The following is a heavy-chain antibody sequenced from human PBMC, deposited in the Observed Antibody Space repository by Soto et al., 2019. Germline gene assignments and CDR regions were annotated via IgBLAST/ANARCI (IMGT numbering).Heavy chain of an antibody. V-gene: IGHV1-69*13. Sequence: SVKVSCKASGGTFSSYAISWVRQAPGQGLEWMGGIIPIFGTANYAQKFQGRVTITADESTSTAYMELSSLRSEDTAVYYCARVLRFLDGYYYYGMDVWGQGTTVTVSS. CDR1: GGTFSSYA. J-gene: IGHJ6*02. CDR3: ARVLRFLDGYYYYGMDV. CDR2: IIPIFGTA. D-gene: IGHD3-3*01.